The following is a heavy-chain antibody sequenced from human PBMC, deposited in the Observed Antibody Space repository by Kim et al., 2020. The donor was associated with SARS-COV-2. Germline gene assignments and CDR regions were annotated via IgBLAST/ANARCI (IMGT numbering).Heavy chain of an antibody. J-gene: IGHJ6*02. D-gene: IGHD6-19*01. CDR2: IKQDGSEK. V-gene: IGHV3-7*03. CDR3: ARDTTYSGWEYYYYYGMDV. Sequence: GGSLRLSCAASGFTFSSYWMSWVRQAPGKGLEWVANIKQDGSEKYYVDSVKGRFTISRDNAKNSLYLQMNSLRAEDTAVYYCARDTTYSGWEYYYYYGMDVWGQGTTVTVSS. CDR1: GFTFSSYW.